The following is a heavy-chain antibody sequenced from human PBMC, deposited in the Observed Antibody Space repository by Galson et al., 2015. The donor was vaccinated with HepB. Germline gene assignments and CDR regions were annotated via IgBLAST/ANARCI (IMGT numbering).Heavy chain of an antibody. J-gene: IGHJ6*02. V-gene: IGHV3-11*06. CDR3: ARDWRSSSRYSQYYYYYYGMDV. CDR2: ISSSSSYT. Sequence: SLRLSCAASGFTFSDYSMSWIRQAPGKGLERVSYISSSSSYTNYADSVKGRFTISRDNAKNSLYLQMNSLRAEDTAVYYCARDWRSSSRYSQYYYYYYGMDVWGQGTTVTVSS. D-gene: IGHD6-13*01. CDR1: GFTFSDYS.